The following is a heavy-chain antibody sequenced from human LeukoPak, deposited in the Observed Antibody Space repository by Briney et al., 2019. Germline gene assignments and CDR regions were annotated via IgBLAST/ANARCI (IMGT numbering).Heavy chain of an antibody. V-gene: IGHV1-2*02. CDR2: INPNSGGT. CDR3: AGVQPSIQWMGYYYYYMDV. D-gene: IGHD6-19*01. Sequence: GASVKVSCNASGYTFTGYYMHWVRQAPGQGLEWMGWINPNSGGTNYAQRFQGRVTMTRDTSISTAYMELSSLRSEDTAVYYCAGVQPSIQWMGYYYYYMDVWGKGTTVTVPS. CDR1: GYTFTGYY. J-gene: IGHJ6*03.